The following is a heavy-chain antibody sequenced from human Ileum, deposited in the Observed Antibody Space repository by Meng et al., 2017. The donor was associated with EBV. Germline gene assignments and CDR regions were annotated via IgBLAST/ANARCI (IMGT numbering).Heavy chain of an antibody. Sequence: HSSLEESCPSLVKPTQTLTLTCNFSVFSLSTSGVGMGWIRQPPGKALEWLALIYWDDDKRYSPSLKSRLTITKDTSKIQVVLTMTNMDRVYTATYYCAHRPSMVRGVMYFDYWGQGTLVTVSS. J-gene: IGHJ4*02. CDR2: IYWDDDK. CDR1: VFSLSTSGVG. V-gene: IGHV2-5*02. D-gene: IGHD3-10*01. CDR3: AHRPSMVRGVMYFDY.